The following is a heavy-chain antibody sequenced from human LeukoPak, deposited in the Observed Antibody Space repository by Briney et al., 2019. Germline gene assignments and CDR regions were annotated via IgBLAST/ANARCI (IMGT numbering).Heavy chain of an antibody. D-gene: IGHD3-3*01. CDR3: ARAFGVVIYFDY. CDR1: GYSISSGSY. J-gene: IGHJ4*02. CDR2: IHHSGSI. Sequence: SETLSLTCTVSGYSISSGSYWGWIRQPPGKGLEWIGSIHHSGSIYNNPSLKSRVTISVDTSKSQFSLKLSSVTAADTAVYYCARAFGVVIYFDYWGQGTLVTVSS. V-gene: IGHV4-38-2*02.